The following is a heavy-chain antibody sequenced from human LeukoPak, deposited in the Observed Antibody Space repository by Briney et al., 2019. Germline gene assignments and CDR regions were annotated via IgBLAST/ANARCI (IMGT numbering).Heavy chain of an antibody. CDR2: IYYSGSA. CDR3: ARGMAATGGIFDY. J-gene: IGHJ4*02. D-gene: IGHD7-27*01. CDR1: GGSISSGGYY. Sequence: SETLSLTCTVSGGSISSGGYYWSWIRQHPGKGLEWIGYIYYSGSAYYNPSLKSRVTISVDTSKNQFSLKLSSVTAADTAVYYCARGMAATGGIFDYWGQGTLVTVSS. V-gene: IGHV4-31*03.